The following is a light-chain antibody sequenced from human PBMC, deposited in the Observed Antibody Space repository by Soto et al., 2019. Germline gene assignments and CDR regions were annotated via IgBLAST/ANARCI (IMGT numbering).Light chain of an antibody. Sequence: DIQMTQSPSTLSASVGDRVTITCRASQSISSWLAWYQQKPGKAPKLLIYDASSLESGVPSRFSGSGSGTEFTLTISSLQPDDFATYYCQQYNSYSRFGPGTKVDIK. J-gene: IGKJ1*01. CDR1: QSISSW. CDR3: QQYNSYSR. CDR2: DAS. V-gene: IGKV1-5*01.